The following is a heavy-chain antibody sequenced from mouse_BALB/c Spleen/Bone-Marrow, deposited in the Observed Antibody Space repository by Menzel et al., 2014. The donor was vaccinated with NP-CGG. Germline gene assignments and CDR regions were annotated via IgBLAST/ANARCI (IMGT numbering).Heavy chain of an antibody. V-gene: IGHV1-74*01. D-gene: IGHD2-10*02. CDR3: TIQYGTTYAMDY. Sequence: QVQLQQSGAELVRPGASVKVSCKASGYTFTSYWLNWVKQRPGQGLEWIGNIYPSDSYTNYNQNFKDKATLTEDKSSSTAYMQLSNPTSEEATVYYCTIQYGTTYAMDYRAQGTSVTGPS. CDR2: IYPSDSYT. J-gene: IGHJ4*01. CDR1: GYTFTSYW.